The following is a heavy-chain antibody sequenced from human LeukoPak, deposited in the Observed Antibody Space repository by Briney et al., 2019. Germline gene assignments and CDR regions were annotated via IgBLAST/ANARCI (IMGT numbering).Heavy chain of an antibody. CDR2: ISYDGSNK. J-gene: IGHJ4*02. Sequence: PGGPLRLSCAASGFTFSSYGMHWVRQAPGKGLEWVAVISYDGSNKYYADSVKGRFTISRDNSKNTLCLQMNSLRAEDTAVYYCARDSIKMGATPTDYWGQGTLVTVS. V-gene: IGHV3-30*19. CDR3: ARDSIKMGATPTDY. D-gene: IGHD1-26*01. CDR1: GFTFSSYG.